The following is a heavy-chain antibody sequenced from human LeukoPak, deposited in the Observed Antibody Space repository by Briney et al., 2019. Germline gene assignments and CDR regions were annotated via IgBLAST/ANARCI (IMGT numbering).Heavy chain of an antibody. Sequence: GGSLRLSCAASGFTFSSYWMHWVRQAPGQGLEWVSLIYGDSSTYYADSVKGRFTISRDNSKITLYLQMNSLRAEDTAVYYCTKEGHSTGWYWFDPWGQGTLVTVSS. CDR3: TKEGHSTGWYWFDP. CDR1: GFTFSSYW. V-gene: IGHV3-53*01. J-gene: IGHJ5*02. CDR2: IYGDSST. D-gene: IGHD6-13*01.